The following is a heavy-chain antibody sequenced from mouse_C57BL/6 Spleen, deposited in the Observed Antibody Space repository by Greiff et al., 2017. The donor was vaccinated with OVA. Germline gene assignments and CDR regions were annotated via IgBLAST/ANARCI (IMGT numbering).Heavy chain of an antibody. CDR3: ARGYDYEGPDY. J-gene: IGHJ2*01. V-gene: IGHV5-17*01. Sequence: DVMLVESGGGLVKPGGSLKLSCAASGFTFSDYGMHWVRQAPEKGLEWVAYISSGSSTIYYADTVKGRFTISRDNAKNTLFLQMTSLRSEDTAMYYCARGYDYEGPDYWGQGTTLTVSS. CDR2: ISSGSSTI. CDR1: GFTFSDYG. D-gene: IGHD2-4*01.